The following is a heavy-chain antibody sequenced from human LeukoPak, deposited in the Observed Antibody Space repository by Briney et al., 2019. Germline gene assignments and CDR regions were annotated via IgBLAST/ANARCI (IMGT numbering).Heavy chain of an antibody. CDR3: ARRLASGWYGYYFDY. CDR1: SGSISSSSYY. V-gene: IGHV4-39*01. J-gene: IGHJ4*02. CDR2: IYYSGST. Sequence: SETLSLTCTVSSGSISSSSYYWGWIRQPPGKGLEWIGSIYYSGSTYYNPSLKSRVTISVDTSKNQFSLKLSSVTAADTAVYYCARRLASGWYGYYFDYWGQGTLVTVSS. D-gene: IGHD6-19*01.